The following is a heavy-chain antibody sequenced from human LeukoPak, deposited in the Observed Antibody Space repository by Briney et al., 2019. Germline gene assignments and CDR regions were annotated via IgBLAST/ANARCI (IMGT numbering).Heavy chain of an antibody. Sequence: GGSLRLSCAASGFTFSSYGMHWVRQAPGKGLEWVAVISYDGSNKYYADSVKGRFTITRDNSKNTLYLQMNSLRAEDTAVYYCAKDADDSSGYYYPDYWGQGTLVTVSS. J-gene: IGHJ4*02. V-gene: IGHV3-30*18. CDR1: GFTFSSYG. D-gene: IGHD3-22*01. CDR3: AKDADDSSGYYYPDY. CDR2: ISYDGSNK.